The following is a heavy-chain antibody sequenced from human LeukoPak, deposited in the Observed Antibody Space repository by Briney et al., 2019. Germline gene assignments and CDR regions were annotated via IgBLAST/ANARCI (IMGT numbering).Heavy chain of an antibody. D-gene: IGHD3-22*01. CDR2: IYYSGST. CDR3: ARQWYDSSGYRFDY. J-gene: IGHJ4*02. V-gene: IGHV4-59*08. Sequence: SETLSLTCTVSGGSISSYYWSWIRQPPGKGLEWIGYIYYSGSTNYNPSLKSRVTISVDTSKNQFSLKLSSVTPADTAVYYCARQWYDSSGYRFDYWGQGTLVTVSS. CDR1: GGSISSYY.